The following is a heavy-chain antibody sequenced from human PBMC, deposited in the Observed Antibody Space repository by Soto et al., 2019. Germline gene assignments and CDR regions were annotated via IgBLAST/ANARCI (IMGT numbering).Heavy chain of an antibody. CDR2: ISGSGGST. V-gene: IGHV3-23*01. CDR3: AKDGYCSGGSCYTDTIYGMDV. J-gene: IGHJ6*02. CDR1: GFTFSSYA. Sequence: GGSLRLSCAASGFTFSSYAMSWVRQAPGKGLEWVSSISGSGGSTYYADSVKGRFTISRDNSKNTLYLQMNSLRAEDTAVYYCAKDGYCSGGSCYTDTIYGMDVWGQGTTVTVSS. D-gene: IGHD2-15*01.